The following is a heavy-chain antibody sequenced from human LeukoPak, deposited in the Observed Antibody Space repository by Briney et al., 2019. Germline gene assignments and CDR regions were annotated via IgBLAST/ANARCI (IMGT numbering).Heavy chain of an antibody. D-gene: IGHD3-9*01. J-gene: IGHJ3*02. CDR3: ARDSRLVIGAFDI. V-gene: IGHV1-69*05. CDR1: GGTFSSYA. Sequence: GASVKVSCKASGGTFSSYAISWVRQAPGQGLEWMGRIIPIFGTANYAQKFQGRVTITTDESTSTAYMELSSLRSEDTAVYYCARDSRLVIGAFDIWGQGTMVTVSS. CDR2: IIPIFGTA.